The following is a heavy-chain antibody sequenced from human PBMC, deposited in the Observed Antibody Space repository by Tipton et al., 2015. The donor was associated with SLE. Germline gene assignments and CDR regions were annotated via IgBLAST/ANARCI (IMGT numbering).Heavy chain of an antibody. Sequence: QLVQSGAEVKKPGASVRVSCKASGSTFTGYWLHWVRQAPGQGLEWMGWISAYNGNTNYAQKLQGRVTMTTDTSTSTAYMELRSLRSDDTAVYYCARTSWGTAMVDYWGQGTLVTVSS. V-gene: IGHV1-18*04. CDR2: ISAYNGNT. J-gene: IGHJ4*02. D-gene: IGHD5-18*01. CDR3: ARTSWGTAMVDY. CDR1: GSTFTGYW.